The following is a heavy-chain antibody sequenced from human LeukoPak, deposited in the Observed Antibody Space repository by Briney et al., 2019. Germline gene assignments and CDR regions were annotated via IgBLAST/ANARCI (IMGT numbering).Heavy chain of an antibody. D-gene: IGHD5-12*01. V-gene: IGHV3-30*18. J-gene: IGHJ4*02. CDR2: ISNDGSNK. CDR1: GFTFSSYG. CDR3: AKVDIVATIDAGRLVDY. Sequence: GGSLRLSCAASGFTFSSYGMQWFRQAPDKGLEWVAAISNDGSNKYYADSVKGRFTISRDNSKNTLYLQMNSLRAEDTAVYYCAKVDIVATIDAGRLVDYWGQGTLVTVSS.